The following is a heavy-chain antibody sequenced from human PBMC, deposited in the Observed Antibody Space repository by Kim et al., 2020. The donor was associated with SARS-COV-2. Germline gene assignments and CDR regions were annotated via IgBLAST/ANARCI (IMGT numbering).Heavy chain of an antibody. J-gene: IGHJ4*02. CDR1: GGSFSGYY. D-gene: IGHD6-19*01. CDR3: AGYSSGWYVGY. V-gene: IGHV4-34*01. Sequence: SETLSLTCAVYGGSFSGYYWSWIRQPPGKGLEWIGEINHSGSTNYNPSLKSRVTISVDTSKNQFSLKLSSVTAADTAVYYCAGYSSGWYVGYWGQGTLVTVSS. CDR2: INHSGST.